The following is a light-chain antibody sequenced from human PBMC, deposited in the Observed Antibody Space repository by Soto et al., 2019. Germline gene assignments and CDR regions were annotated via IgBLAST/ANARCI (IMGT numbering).Light chain of an antibody. CDR1: SSDVGGYNY. J-gene: IGLJ2*01. Sequence: QSVLTQPASVSGSPGQSITISCTGTSSDVGGYNYVSWYQQHPGKAPKFMIYDVSNRPSGVSNRFSGSKSGNTASLTISGLEAEDEDEAYYCSYSTRSTRPLVFGGGTKLTVL. V-gene: IGLV2-14*01. CDR2: DVS. CDR3: CSYSTRSTRPLV.